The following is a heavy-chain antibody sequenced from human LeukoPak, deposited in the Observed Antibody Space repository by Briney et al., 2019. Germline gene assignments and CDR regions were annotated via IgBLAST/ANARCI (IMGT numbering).Heavy chain of an antibody. V-gene: IGHV3-23*01. CDR1: GFTFSNYL. CDR3: AMALDY. J-gene: IGHJ4*02. CDR2: ISHSGSSI. Sequence: GGSLRLSCAASGFTFSNYLMNWVRQAPGKGLEWVSGISHSGSSIYYADSVKGRFTISRDNSKNTLYLQMDRLRVEDTAVYYCAMALDYWGQGTLVTVSP.